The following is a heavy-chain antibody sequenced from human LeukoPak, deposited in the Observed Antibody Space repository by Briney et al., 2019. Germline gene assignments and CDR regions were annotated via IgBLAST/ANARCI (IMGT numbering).Heavy chain of an antibody. J-gene: IGHJ4*02. V-gene: IGHV3-11*01. D-gene: IGHD3-22*01. Sequence: PGGSLRLSCAASGFTFSDYYMSWIRQAPGKGLEWVSYISSSGSTIYYADSVKGRFTISRDNAENSLYLQMNSLRAEDTAVYYCARVQPRYYDSSGYPPDYWGQGTLVTVSS. CDR1: GFTFSDYY. CDR3: ARVQPRYYDSSGYPPDY. CDR2: ISSSGSTI.